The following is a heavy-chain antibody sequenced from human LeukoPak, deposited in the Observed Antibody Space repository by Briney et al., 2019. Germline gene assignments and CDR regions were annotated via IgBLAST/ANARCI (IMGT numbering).Heavy chain of an antibody. Sequence: GGSLRLSCAASGFTFSDYYMSWIRQAPGKGLEWVSYISSSGSTIYYADSVKGQFTISRDNAKNSLYLQVNSLRAEDTAVYYCARDIYGSGPPVGDTIDYWGQGTLVTVSS. D-gene: IGHD3-10*01. V-gene: IGHV3-11*04. CDR3: ARDIYGSGPPVGDTIDY. CDR2: ISSSGSTI. CDR1: GFTFSDYY. J-gene: IGHJ4*02.